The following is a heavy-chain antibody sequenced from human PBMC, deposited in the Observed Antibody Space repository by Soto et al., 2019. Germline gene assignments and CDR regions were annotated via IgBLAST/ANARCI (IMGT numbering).Heavy chain of an antibody. CDR3: VKAPFGGVKVITYYFDY. CDR2: ISSNGGST. D-gene: IGHD3-16*01. Sequence: GGSLRLSCSASGFTFSSYAMHWVRQAPGKGLEYVSAISSNGGSTYYADSVKGRFTISRDNSKNTLYLQMSSLRAEDTAVYYCVKAPFGGVKVITYYFDYWGQGTLVTVSS. J-gene: IGHJ4*02. V-gene: IGHV3-64D*08. CDR1: GFTFSSYA.